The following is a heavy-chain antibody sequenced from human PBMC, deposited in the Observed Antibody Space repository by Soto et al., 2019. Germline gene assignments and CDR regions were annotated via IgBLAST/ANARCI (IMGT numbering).Heavy chain of an antibody. CDR1: GGSFSGYY. V-gene: IGHV4-34*01. CDR2: INHSGST. J-gene: IGHJ6*03. D-gene: IGHD2-2*01. Sequence: SETLSLTCAVYGGSFSGYYWSWIRQPPGKGLEWIGEINHSGSTNYNPSLKSRVTISVDTSKNQFSLKLSSVTAADTAVYCGAREYCSSTSCYYYYYMDVWGKGTTVTVSS. CDR3: AREYCSSTSCYYYYYMDV.